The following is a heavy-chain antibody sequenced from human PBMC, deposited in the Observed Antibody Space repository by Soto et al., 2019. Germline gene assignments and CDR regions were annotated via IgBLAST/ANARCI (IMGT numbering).Heavy chain of an antibody. CDR1: GYTFTSYY. Sequence: QVQLVQYGAEVKKPGASVRVSCKASGYTFTSYYIHWVRQAPGQGLEWMAIVNPTGGSTNYAQKFQGRVTVTFDTSTSTVFMELNSLRYEDTAVYYCARHLAAGDSWGQGTLVTVSS. D-gene: IGHD6-25*01. CDR2: VNPTGGST. CDR3: ARHLAAGDS. V-gene: IGHV1-46*03. J-gene: IGHJ4*02.